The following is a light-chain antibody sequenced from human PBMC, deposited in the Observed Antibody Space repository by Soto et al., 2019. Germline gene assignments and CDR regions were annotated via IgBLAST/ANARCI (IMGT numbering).Light chain of an antibody. CDR1: QGISSY. V-gene: IGKV1-13*02. CDR3: QQYNSYSET. Sequence: AIQLTQSPSSLSASVGDRVTITCRASQGISSYLAWYQQKPGKAPKLLIYDASSLESGVPSRFSGSGSGTEFTLTISSLQPDDVATYYCQQYNSYSETLGQGTKVDIK. CDR2: DAS. J-gene: IGKJ1*01.